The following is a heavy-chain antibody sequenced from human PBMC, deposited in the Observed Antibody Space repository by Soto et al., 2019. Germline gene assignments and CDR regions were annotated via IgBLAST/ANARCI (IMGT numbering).Heavy chain of an antibody. CDR1: GFSLSSSGVG. CDR3: ARGGWTTYYSPFFDY. Sequence: QITLKESGPPLVRPTQTLTLTCTFSGFSLSSSGVGVGWIRQPPGKALEWLALIYCDDDKRYSPSLKSRLTITKDTSKNQVVLTLTKLDTVDTATYYCARGGWTTYYSPFFDYWGQGTLVTVSS. V-gene: IGHV2-5*02. J-gene: IGHJ4*02. CDR2: IYCDDDK. D-gene: IGHD3-10*01.